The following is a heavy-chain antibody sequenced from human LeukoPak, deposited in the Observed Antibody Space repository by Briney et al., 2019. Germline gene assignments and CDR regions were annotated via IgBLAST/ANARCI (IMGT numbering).Heavy chain of an antibody. Sequence: SGGSLRLSCAASGFSVSANYMSWVRQAPEKGLEWVSILYSGGSTHYAHSVKGRFTISRDDSKNTLYLQMNSLRAEDTAVYYCASGGMGARKFYSDPFHYWGQGTLVTVSS. CDR2: LYSGGST. J-gene: IGHJ4*02. D-gene: IGHD2-15*01. V-gene: IGHV3-53*01. CDR3: ASGGMGARKFYSDPFHY. CDR1: GFSVSANY.